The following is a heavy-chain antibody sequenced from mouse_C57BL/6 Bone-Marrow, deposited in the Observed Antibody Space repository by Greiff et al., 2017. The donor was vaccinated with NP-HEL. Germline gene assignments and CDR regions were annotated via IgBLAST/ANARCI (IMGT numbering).Heavy chain of an antibody. V-gene: IGHV1-69*01. J-gene: IGHJ2*01. Sequence: QVQLQQPGAELVMPGASVKLSCKASGYTFTSYWMHWVKQRPGQGLEWIGEIDPSDSYTNYNQKFKGKSTLPVDKSSSTAYMQLSSLTSEDTAVYYCARIGAITTESRGGCDYWGQGTTLTVSS. CDR3: ARIGAITTESRGGCDY. D-gene: IGHD1-1*01. CDR1: GYTFTSYW. CDR2: IDPSDSYT.